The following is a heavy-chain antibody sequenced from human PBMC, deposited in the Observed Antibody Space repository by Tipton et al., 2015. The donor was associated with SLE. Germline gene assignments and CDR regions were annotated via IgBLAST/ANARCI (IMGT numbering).Heavy chain of an antibody. J-gene: IGHJ4*02. CDR1: GGSISSGSYY. D-gene: IGHD3-16*02. Sequence: LRLSCTVSGGSISSGSYYWSWIRQPAGKGLEWIGRIYTSGSTNYNPSLKSRVTISVDTSKNQFSLKLNSVTAADTAVYYCARHRLDYDYVWGSYRYFDYWGQGILVTVSS. V-gene: IGHV4-61*02. CDR2: IYTSGST. CDR3: ARHRLDYDYVWGSYRYFDY.